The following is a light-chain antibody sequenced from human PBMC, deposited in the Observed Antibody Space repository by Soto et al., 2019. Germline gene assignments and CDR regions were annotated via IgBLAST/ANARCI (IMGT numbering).Light chain of an antibody. Sequence: EILLTQSPATLSLSLGDRATLTCRASQSVSSYLAWYQQKPGQAPRLLIYDASNRATGIPDRFSGSGSGTDFTLTISRLEPEDFAVYYCQQYGSSPKTFGQGTKVDIK. J-gene: IGKJ1*01. CDR2: DAS. V-gene: IGKV3-20*01. CDR3: QQYGSSPKT. CDR1: QSVSSY.